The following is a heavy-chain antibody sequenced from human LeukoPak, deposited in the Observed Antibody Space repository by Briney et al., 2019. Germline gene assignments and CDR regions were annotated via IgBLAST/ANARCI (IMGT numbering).Heavy chain of an antibody. V-gene: IGHV3-7*01. J-gene: IGHJ4*02. Sequence: GGSLRLSCAASGFTFRGHLLSWVGPAPGRGLEWVANIYQGGSEKYFVHSVKGRFTISTDNANNLLYLQMDSLRGEDTAVYYCTRDRSRAEDDWGQGTLVTVSS. CDR2: IYQGGSEK. D-gene: IGHD1-14*01. CDR3: TRDRSRAEDD. CDR1: GFTFRGHL.